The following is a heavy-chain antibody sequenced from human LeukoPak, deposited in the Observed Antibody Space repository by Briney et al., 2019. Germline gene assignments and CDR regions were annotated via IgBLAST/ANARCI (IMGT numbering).Heavy chain of an antibody. CDR3: AKDRGVGNHDYGDY. Sequence: GGSLRLSCAASGFTFSSYGMHWVRQAPGKGLEWVAFIRYDGSNKYYADSVKGRLTISRDNSKNTLYLQMNSLRAEDTAVYYCAKDRGVGNHDYGDYWGQGTLVTVSS. D-gene: IGHD3-10*01. V-gene: IGHV3-30*02. CDR2: IRYDGSNK. J-gene: IGHJ4*02. CDR1: GFTFSSYG.